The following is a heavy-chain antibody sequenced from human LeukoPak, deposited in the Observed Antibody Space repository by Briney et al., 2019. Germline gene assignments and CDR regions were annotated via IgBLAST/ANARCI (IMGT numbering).Heavy chain of an antibody. V-gene: IGHV4-30-4*01. Sequence: SQTLSLTCTVSGGSISSGDYSWSWIRQPPGTGLEWIGYIYYSGTTYYNPSLKSRVTISVDTSKNQFSLKLTSVTAADTAVYYCARGYYDSIGYSSDAFDIWGQGTMVTVSS. CDR1: GGSISSGDYS. CDR2: IYYSGTT. J-gene: IGHJ3*02. CDR3: ARGYYDSIGYSSDAFDI. D-gene: IGHD3-22*01.